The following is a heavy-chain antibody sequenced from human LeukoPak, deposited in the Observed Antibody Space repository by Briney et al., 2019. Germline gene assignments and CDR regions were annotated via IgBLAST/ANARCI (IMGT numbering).Heavy chain of an antibody. D-gene: IGHD3-9*01. CDR2: ISHDGSDK. Sequence: PGRSLRLSCAASGFTFSSYPMDWVRQAPGKGLEWVAAISHDGSDKYYRDSVKGRFTISRDNSKNTLYLQMNSLRAEDTAVYYCARAELRYFDWLGSLIGYWGQGTLVTVSS. CDR3: ARAELRYFDWLGSLIGY. J-gene: IGHJ4*02. V-gene: IGHV3-30*04. CDR1: GFTFSSYP.